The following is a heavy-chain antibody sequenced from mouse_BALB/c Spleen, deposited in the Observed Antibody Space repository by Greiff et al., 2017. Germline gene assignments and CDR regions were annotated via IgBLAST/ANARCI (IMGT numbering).Heavy chain of an antibody. CDR3: ARGPDYGSREAMDY. CDR1: GFTFSSYA. V-gene: IGHV5-6-5*01. Sequence: DVMLVESGGGLVKPGGSLKLSCAASGFTFSSYAMSWVRQTPEKRLEWVASISSGGSTYYPDSVKGRFTISRDNARNILYLQMSSLRSEDTAMYYCARGPDYGSREAMDYWGQGTSVTVSS. CDR2: ISSGGST. J-gene: IGHJ4*01. D-gene: IGHD1-1*01.